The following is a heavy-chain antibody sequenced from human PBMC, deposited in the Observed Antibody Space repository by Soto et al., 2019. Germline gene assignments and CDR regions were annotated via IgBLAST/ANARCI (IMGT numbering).Heavy chain of an antibody. CDR1: GGSFSGYY. V-gene: IGHV4-34*01. CDR2: INHSGST. J-gene: IGHJ6*02. CDR3: ASSEPLYSSGWYGSYGMDV. D-gene: IGHD6-19*01. Sequence: TSETLSLTCAVYGGSFSGYYCSWIRQPPGKGLEWIGEINHSGSTNYNPSLKSRVTISVDTSKNQFSLKLSSVTAADTAVYYCASSEPLYSSGWYGSYGMDVWGQGTTVTVSS.